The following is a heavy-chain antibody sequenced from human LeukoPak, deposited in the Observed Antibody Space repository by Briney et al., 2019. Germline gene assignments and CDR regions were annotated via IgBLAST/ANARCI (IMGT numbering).Heavy chain of an antibody. CDR3: ARDLNGRFDI. CDR1: GFTFSIYA. CDR2: IPSSGGTI. V-gene: IGHV3-30*03. D-gene: IGHD1-1*01. J-gene: IGHJ5*02. Sequence: GGSLRLSCAASGFTFSIYAMSWVRQAPGKGLEWVAIIPSSGGTIYYADSVKGRFTISRDNSKNTLYLQMNSLRGEDTAVYYCARDLNGRFDIWGQGTLVTVSS.